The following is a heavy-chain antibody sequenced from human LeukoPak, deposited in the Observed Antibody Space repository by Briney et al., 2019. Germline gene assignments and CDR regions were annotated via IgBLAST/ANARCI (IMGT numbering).Heavy chain of an antibody. Sequence: SETLSLTCAVSGSSFSGYDWSWIRQPPGKGLEWIGEINYSGSANYNESLRSRASVSLDRPKNQFSLRLTSVTAADTAVYFCARVSFGGVIVAQDYWGQGTLVTVSS. CDR2: INYSGSA. D-gene: IGHD3-16*02. J-gene: IGHJ4*02. CDR3: ARVSFGGVIVAQDY. V-gene: IGHV4-34*01. CDR1: GSSFSGYD.